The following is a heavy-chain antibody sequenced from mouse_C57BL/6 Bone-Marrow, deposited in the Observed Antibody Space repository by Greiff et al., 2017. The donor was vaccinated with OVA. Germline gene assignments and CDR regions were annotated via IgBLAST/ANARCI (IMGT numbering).Heavy chain of an antibody. J-gene: IGHJ1*03. CDR2: ISDGGSYT. D-gene: IGHD1-1*01. Sequence: EVKLVESGGGLVKPGGSLKLSCAASGFTFSSYAMSWVRQTPEKRLEWVATISDGGSYTYYPDNVKGRFTISRDNAKNNLYLQMSHLKSEDTAMYYCAREGKGVVAWYFDVWGTGTTVTVSS. V-gene: IGHV5-4*01. CDR3: AREGKGVVAWYFDV. CDR1: GFTFSSYA.